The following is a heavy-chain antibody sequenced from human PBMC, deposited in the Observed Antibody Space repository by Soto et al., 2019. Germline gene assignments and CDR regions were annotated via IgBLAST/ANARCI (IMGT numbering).Heavy chain of an antibody. J-gene: IGHJ6*02. CDR3: AGASRKDYNYAMYT. Sequence: GGSLRLSCAVSGFSVSSNFMSWVRQAPGKGLEWVSVMYSSGTTHDADSVKGRFTISRDNSKNTVYLELISLRVDATAVYYRAGASRKDYNYAMYTWGQGSTGSV. CDR1: GFSVSSNF. CDR2: MYSSGTT. V-gene: IGHV3-53*01.